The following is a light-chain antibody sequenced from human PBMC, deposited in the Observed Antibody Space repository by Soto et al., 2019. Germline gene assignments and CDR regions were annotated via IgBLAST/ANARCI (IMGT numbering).Light chain of an antibody. J-gene: IGKJ5*01. CDR1: QSISSP. CDR2: VAS. Sequence: MTQSPATLSVSLGDRVTLSCRASQSISSPLAWYQQQPPQAPRLLIYVASTRVQGIPPTCSGSGSGTEVTLSISSLQPQDSAVSYCQQYNNWTPITFGQGTRLEIK. CDR3: QQYNNWTPIT. V-gene: IGKV3D-15*01.